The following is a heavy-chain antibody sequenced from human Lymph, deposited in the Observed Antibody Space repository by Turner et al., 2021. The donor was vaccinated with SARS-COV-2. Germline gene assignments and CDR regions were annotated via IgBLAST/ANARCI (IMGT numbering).Heavy chain of an antibody. Sequence: EVQLVETGGGLIQPGGSLRLSCAASGIIVSRNYKNWVRQAPGKGLEWVSVIYSGDTTYYADSVKGRFTISRDNSKNTLYLQMNSLRVEDTAVYYCARDLGTYGMDVWGQGTTVTVSS. CDR3: ARDLGTYGMDV. CDR1: GIIVSRNY. V-gene: IGHV3-53*02. D-gene: IGHD6-13*01. J-gene: IGHJ6*02. CDR2: IYSGDTT.